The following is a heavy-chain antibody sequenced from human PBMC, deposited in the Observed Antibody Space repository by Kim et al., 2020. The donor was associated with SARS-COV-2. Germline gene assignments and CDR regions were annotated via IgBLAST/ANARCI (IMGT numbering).Heavy chain of an antibody. CDR2: INVDGSSA. CDR1: GFTFSNYY. Sequence: GGSLRLSCSASGFTFSNYYMHWVRQAPGQGLVWVSLINVDGSSAEYADPVKGRFTTSRDNSKNTLYLQLNSLKPEDTAVYYCPRAQPGVVPKFDYWSQG. J-gene: IGHJ4*02. V-gene: IGHV3-74*01. CDR3: PRAQPGVVPKFDY. D-gene: IGHD3-3*01.